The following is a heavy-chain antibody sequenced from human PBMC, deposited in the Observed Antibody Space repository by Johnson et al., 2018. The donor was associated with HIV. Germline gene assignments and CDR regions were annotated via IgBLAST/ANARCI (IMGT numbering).Heavy chain of an antibody. Sequence: VQLVESGGGLIQPGGSLRLSCAASGFTVSSNYMSWVRQAPGKGLEWVGRIKSKTYGGTTEYAASVKGRFTISRDDSKNSLYLQMNSLKTEDTAVYYCARDRGRGAAGDAFDIWGQGTMVTVSS. CDR1: GFTVSSNY. J-gene: IGHJ3*02. V-gene: IGHV3-72*01. CDR3: ARDRGRGAAGDAFDI. D-gene: IGHD6-13*01. CDR2: IKSKTYGGTT.